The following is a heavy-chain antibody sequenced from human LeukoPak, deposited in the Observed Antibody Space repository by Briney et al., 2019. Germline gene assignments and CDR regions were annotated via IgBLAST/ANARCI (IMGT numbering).Heavy chain of an antibody. CDR2: ISGSGGST. CDR3: AKRGLRHFDWSRSYYFDY. CDR1: GFTFSSYA. J-gene: IGHJ4*02. D-gene: IGHD3-9*01. Sequence: PGGSLRLSCAASGFTFSSYAMSWVRQAPGKGLEWVSAISGSGGSTYYADSVKGRFTISRDNSKDTLYLQMNSLRAEDTAVYYCAKRGLRHFDWSRSYYFDYWGQGTLVTVSS. V-gene: IGHV3-23*01.